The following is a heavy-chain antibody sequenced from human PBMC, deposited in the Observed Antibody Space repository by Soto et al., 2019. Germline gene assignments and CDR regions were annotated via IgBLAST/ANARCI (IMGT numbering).Heavy chain of an antibody. CDR3: ARDYPGGNYFDY. J-gene: IGHJ4*02. V-gene: IGHV4-31*03. D-gene: IGHD3-16*01. Sequence: SETLSLTCTVSGGSISSGGYYWSWIRQHPGKGLEWIGYIYYSGSTYYNPSLKSRVTISVDTSKNQFSLKLSSVTAADTAVYYCARDYPGGNYFDYWGQGTPVTVYS. CDR2: IYYSGST. CDR1: GGSISSGGYY.